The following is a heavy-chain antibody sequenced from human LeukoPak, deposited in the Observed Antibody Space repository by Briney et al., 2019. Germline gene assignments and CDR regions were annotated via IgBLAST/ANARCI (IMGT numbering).Heavy chain of an antibody. CDR1: GGSISSYY. Sequence: PSETLSLTCTVSGGSISSYYWSWIRQPPGKGLEWIGYIYYSGSTNYNPSLKSRVTISVDTSKNQFSLKLSSVTAADTAVYYCARERHDWGWGYYYYGMDAWGQGTTVTVPS. CDR2: IYYSGST. J-gene: IGHJ6*02. V-gene: IGHV4-59*01. CDR3: ARERHDWGWGYYYYGMDA. D-gene: IGHD7-27*01.